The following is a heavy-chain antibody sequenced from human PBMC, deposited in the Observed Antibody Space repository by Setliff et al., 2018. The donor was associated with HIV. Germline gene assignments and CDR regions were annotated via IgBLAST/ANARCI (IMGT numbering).Heavy chain of an antibody. J-gene: IGHJ5*02. CDR3: AKYAYSEEVGVSWFEP. D-gene: IGHD2-8*01. V-gene: IGHV4-61*02. Sequence: SETLSLTCTVSGDSIGRGNYYWTWIRQPAGKALEWIGRVFTSGDTKYTPNYTPSLKGRVTISLDTAKNQLYLKLSSVTAADKAVYYGAKYAYSEEVGVSWFEPWGPGFLVTVSS. CDR2: VFTSGDT. CDR1: GDSIGRGNYY.